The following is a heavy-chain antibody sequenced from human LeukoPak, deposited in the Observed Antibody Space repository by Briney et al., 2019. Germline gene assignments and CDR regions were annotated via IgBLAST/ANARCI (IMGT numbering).Heavy chain of an antibody. Sequence: GGSLRLSCAASGFTFSSYSMNWVRQAPGKGLEWVSSISSSSSYIYYADSVKGRFTISRDNAKNSLYLQMNSLRAEDTAVYYCAKDRAGYYGSGGYYWGQGTLVTVSS. D-gene: IGHD3-10*01. V-gene: IGHV3-21*01. CDR2: ISSSSSYI. CDR1: GFTFSSYS. CDR3: AKDRAGYYGSGGYY. J-gene: IGHJ4*02.